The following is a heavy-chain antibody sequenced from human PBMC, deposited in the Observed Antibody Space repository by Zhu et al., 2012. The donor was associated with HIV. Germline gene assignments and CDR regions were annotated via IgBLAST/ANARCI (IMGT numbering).Heavy chain of an antibody. J-gene: IGHJ3*02. D-gene: IGHD4-17*01. CDR2: IYYTGSI. V-gene: IGHV4-39*01. CDR3: ARHLRPMTTIHPQAFDI. Sequence: QVQESGPGLVKPSETLSLTCTVSDDFISNIIYYWGWIRQPPGKGLEWIGSIYYTGSIYYNPSLKSRVTISVDTSKNQFSLKLSSVTAADTAVYYCARHLRPMTTIHPQAFDIWGQGTMVTVSS. CDR1: DDFISNIIYY.